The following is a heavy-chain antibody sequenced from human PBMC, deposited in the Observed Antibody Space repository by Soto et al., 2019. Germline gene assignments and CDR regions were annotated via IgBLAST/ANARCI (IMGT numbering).Heavy chain of an antibody. CDR1: GYTLTELS. CDR2: FDTEDGET. CDR3: ASHLLGTSCLYY. D-gene: IGHD2-2*01. J-gene: IGHJ4*02. V-gene: IGHV1-24*01. Sequence: GASVKVSCKVSGYTLTELSMHWVRQAPGKGLEWMGGFDTEDGETIYEQKFQGRVTMTEDTSTDTAYMELSSLRSEDTAVYYCASHLLGTSCLYYWGQGTLVTVSS.